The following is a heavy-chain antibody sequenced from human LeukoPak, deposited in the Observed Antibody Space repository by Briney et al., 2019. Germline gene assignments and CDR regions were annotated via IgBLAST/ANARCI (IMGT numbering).Heavy chain of an antibody. D-gene: IGHD1-26*01. Sequence: ASVKVSCKASGYTFTTYGIIWVRQAPGQGLEWMGWISTYNAKTKYAQNLQGRVAMTTDTSTSTVYMELRSLTSDDTAVYYCARDTGSNFFDPWGQGTLVTVSS. V-gene: IGHV1-18*01. CDR2: ISTYNAKT. J-gene: IGHJ5*02. CDR1: GYTFTTYG. CDR3: ARDTGSNFFDP.